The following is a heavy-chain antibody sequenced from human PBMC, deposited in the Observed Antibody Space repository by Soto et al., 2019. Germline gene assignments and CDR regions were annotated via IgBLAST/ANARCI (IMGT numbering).Heavy chain of an antibody. CDR1: GFSLSTSGVG. D-gene: IGHD3-22*01. J-gene: IGHJ4*02. CDR3: AHRRGYYYDSSGYYYPFHYFGY. V-gene: IGHV2-5*02. Sequence: QITLKESGPTLVKPTQTLTLTCTFSGFSLSTSGVGVGWIRQPPGKALEWLALIYWDDDKRYSPSLKSRLTITKDTSKNQVLLTMTNMDPVDTAKYYCAHRRGYYYDSSGYYYPFHYFGYWGQGTLVTVSS. CDR2: IYWDDDK.